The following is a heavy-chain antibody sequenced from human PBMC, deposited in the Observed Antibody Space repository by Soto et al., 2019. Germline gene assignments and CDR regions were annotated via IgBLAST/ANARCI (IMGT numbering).Heavy chain of an antibody. CDR1: GYTFTTHA. CDR2: INGGTGQT. CDR3: ARGKGMEXXXXYYGLDI. D-gene: IGHD1-1*01. V-gene: IGHV1-3*01. J-gene: IGHJ6*01. Sequence: ASVKVSCKASGYTFTTHAMHGXRQAPGQSLEWMGWINGGTGQTKHXXXXXGRVNITRDTSASTAXMELSSLRSEDTAVXYCARGKGMEXXXXYYGLDIXXXGTTVTVSS.